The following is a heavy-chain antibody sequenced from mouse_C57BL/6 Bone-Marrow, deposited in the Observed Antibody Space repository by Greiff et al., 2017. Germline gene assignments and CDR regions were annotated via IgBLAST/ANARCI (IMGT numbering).Heavy chain of an antibody. D-gene: IGHD1-1*01. CDR1: GFTFSSYG. Sequence: EVQLQQSGGDLVKPGGSLKLSCAASGFTFSSYGMSWVRQTPDKRLEWVATISSGGSYTYYPDSVKGRFTITRDNAKNTLYLQMSRLKSEDTAMYYCARQSGNYGSSDMEGWGKGTSVTVAS. V-gene: IGHV5-6*01. CDR3: ARQSGNYGSSDMEG. J-gene: IGHJ4*01. CDR2: ISSGGSYT.